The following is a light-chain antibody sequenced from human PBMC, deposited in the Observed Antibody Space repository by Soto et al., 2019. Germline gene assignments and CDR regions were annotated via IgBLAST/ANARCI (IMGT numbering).Light chain of an antibody. V-gene: IGLV2-23*01. CDR1: NSEIGSYNL. Sequence: QSVLTQPASVTGSPGQSITISCTGTNSEIGSYNLVSWYQQHPGKAPKLVIYKGSERPSGVSNRFSGSKSGNTASLTISGLQSEDDADYYCCSYAGSITLYVFGTGTNVTVL. J-gene: IGLJ1*01. CDR3: CSYAGSITLYV. CDR2: KGS.